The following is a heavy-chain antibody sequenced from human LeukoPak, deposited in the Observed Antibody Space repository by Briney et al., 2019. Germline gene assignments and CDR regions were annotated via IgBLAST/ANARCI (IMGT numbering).Heavy chain of an antibody. CDR3: AAGTAADF. CDR2: ISSSSSYS. J-gene: IGHJ4*02. CDR1: GIPFSDYY. D-gene: IGHD6-13*01. Sequence: GGSLRLSCIVSGIPFSDYYMKWIRQAPGKGLEWISYISSSSSYSDYADSVKGRFTISRDNAKSALYLQLNSLRLEDTAVYYCAAGTAADFWGQGTLVTVSS. V-gene: IGHV3-11*03.